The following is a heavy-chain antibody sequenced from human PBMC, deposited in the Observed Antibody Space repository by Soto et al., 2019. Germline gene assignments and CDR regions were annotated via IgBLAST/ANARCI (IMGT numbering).Heavy chain of an antibody. J-gene: IGHJ4*02. Sequence: QVQLVESGGGVVQPGRSLRLSCAASGFTFSHHGMHWVRQAPGKGLELVAVISPDGNTQNYSDSVKDRFTISRDKPKNTLYLQMNSLKADDTAVYYCAKDQADTTLCMVYWGQGTLVTVSS. V-gene: IGHV3-30*18. CDR2: ISPDGNTQ. CDR3: AKDQADTTLCMVY. CDR1: GFTFSHHG. D-gene: IGHD1-1*01.